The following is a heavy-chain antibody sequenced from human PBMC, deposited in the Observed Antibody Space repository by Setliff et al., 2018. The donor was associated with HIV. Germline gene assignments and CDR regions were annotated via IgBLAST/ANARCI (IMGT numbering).Heavy chain of an antibody. J-gene: IGHJ4*02. CDR3: AKNLYSSIWSPLDY. V-gene: IGHV3-30*02. D-gene: IGHD6-13*01. CDR2: ILFDGTYK. Sequence: PGGSLRLSCAASGFTFSSYGMHWVRQAPGKGLDWVASILFDGTYKYYAASVKGRFTISRDNSKNTLFLQMGSLGTEDTAVYFCAKNLYSSIWSPLDYWGQGTLVTVSS. CDR1: GFTFSSYG.